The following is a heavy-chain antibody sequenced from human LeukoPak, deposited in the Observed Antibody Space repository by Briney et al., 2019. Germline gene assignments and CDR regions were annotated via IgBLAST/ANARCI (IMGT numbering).Heavy chain of an antibody. CDR2: IFYSGST. J-gene: IGHJ4*02. CDR1: GGSISSSSYY. Sequence: NTSETLSLTCTVSGGSISSSSYYWGWIRQPPGKGLEWIETIFYSGSTYHNPSLKSRVTISVDTSKNQFSLKLSSVTAADTAVYYCARLLGGISPGYFDYWGQGTLVTVSS. V-gene: IGHV4-39*01. CDR3: ARLLGGISPGYFDY. D-gene: IGHD4-23*01.